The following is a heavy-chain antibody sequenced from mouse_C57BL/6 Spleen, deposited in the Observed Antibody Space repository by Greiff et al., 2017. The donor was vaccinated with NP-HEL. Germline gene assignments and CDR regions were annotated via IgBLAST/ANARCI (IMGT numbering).Heavy chain of an antibody. J-gene: IGHJ2*01. V-gene: IGHV1-69*01. CDR2: IDPSDSHP. CDR3: ARSGDYSGSNLFDY. CDR1: GYTFTSYW. Sequence: VQLQQSGAELVKPGASVKLSCKASGYTFTSYWMHWVKQRPGQGLEWIGEIDPSDSHPNYNQKFKGKFTLTVDKSSSTAYMQLSSLTSEDSAVYYCARSGDYSGSNLFDYWGQGTTLTVSS. D-gene: IGHD1-1*01.